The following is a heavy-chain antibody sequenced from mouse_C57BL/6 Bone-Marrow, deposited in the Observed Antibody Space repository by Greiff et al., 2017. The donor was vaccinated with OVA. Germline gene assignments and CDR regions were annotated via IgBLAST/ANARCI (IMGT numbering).Heavy chain of an antibody. CDR2: SRNKANDYTT. Sequence: EVKLVESGGGLVQSGRSLRLSCATSGFTFSDFYMEWVRQAPGKGLEWIAASRNKANDYTTEYSASVKGRFIVSRDTSQSILYLQMNALRAEDTAIYYCARDADYEGAMDYWGQGTSVTVSS. CDR1: GFTFSDFY. J-gene: IGHJ4*01. CDR3: ARDADYEGAMDY. V-gene: IGHV7-1*01. D-gene: IGHD1-1*01.